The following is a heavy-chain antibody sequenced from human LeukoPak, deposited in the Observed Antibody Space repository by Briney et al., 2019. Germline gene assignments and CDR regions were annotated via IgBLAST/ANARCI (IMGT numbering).Heavy chain of an antibody. J-gene: IGHJ4*02. V-gene: IGHV1-46*01. D-gene: IGHD3-22*01. CDR2: INPSGGST. Sequence: ASVKVSCKASGGTFSTYTFSLVRQAPGQGLEWMGIINPSGGSTSYAQKFQGRVTMTRDTSTSTVYMELSSLRSEDTAVYYCARGGNYDSSGYPGYWGQGTLVTVSS. CDR1: GGTFSTYT. CDR3: ARGGNYDSSGYPGY.